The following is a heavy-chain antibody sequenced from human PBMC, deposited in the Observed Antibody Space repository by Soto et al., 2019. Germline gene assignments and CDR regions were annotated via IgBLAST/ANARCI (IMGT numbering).Heavy chain of an antibody. V-gene: IGHV1-69*06. CDR3: ARGPNCGYRFDS. Sequence: QVQLAQSGAEVKKPGSSVKVSCEASGGTFSGHAISWVRQAPGQGPEWMGGLIPLFGTTQHAQNFQGRLTITADKSTSTAYMELTSLRFDDPAIYYCARGPNCGYRFDSWGQGTLVTVSS. J-gene: IGHJ4*02. CDR2: LIPLFGTT. CDR1: GGTFSGHA. D-gene: IGHD2-15*01.